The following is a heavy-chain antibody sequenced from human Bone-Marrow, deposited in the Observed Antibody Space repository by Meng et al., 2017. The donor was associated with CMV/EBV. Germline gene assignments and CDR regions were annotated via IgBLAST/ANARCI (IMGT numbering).Heavy chain of an antibody. CDR3: AADTSTAAAGAPPGFDY. CDR2: IVVGSGNT. CDR1: GCTFTSSA. V-gene: IGHV1-58*01. J-gene: IGHJ4*02. Sequence: SVKVSCKASGCTFTSSAVQWVRQARGQRLEWIGWIVVGSGNTNYAQKFQERVTITRDKSTSTAHMELISVGYEDTDVYYCAADTSTAAAGAPPGFDYWGQGTLVTVSS. D-gene: IGHD6-13*01.